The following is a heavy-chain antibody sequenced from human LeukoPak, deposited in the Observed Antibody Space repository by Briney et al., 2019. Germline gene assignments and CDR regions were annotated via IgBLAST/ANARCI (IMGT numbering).Heavy chain of an antibody. CDR3: AKAPIYGGNSAILDY. D-gene: IGHD4-23*01. Sequence: GRSLRLSCAASGFTFDDYAMHWVRQAPGKGLEWVSVIYSGGSTYYADSVKGRFTISRDNSKNTLYLQMNSLRAEDTAVYYCAKAPIYGGNSAILDYWGQGTLVTVSS. J-gene: IGHJ4*02. V-gene: IGHV3-23*03. CDR2: IYSGGST. CDR1: GFTFDDYA.